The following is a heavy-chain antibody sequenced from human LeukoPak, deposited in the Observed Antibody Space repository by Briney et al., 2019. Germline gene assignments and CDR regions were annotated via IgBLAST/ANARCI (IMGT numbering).Heavy chain of an antibody. CDR3: ARDLGTNLLHYYYYGMDV. J-gene: IGHJ6*02. CDR1: GGTFSSYA. Sequence: SVKVSCKASGGTFSSYAISWVRQAPGQGLEWMGRIIPIFGIANYAQKFQGRVTITADKSTSTAYMELSSLRSEDTAVYYCARDLGTNLLHYYYYGMDVWGQGTTVTVSS. CDR2: IIPIFGIA. V-gene: IGHV1-69*04.